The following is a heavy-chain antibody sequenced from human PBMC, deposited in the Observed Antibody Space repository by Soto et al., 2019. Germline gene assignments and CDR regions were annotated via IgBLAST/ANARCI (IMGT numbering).Heavy chain of an antibody. J-gene: IGHJ4*02. CDR3: ARANTVTTDFDY. CDR2: INPNSGGT. D-gene: IGHD4-17*01. V-gene: IGHV1-2*02. Sequence: ASVKVSCKASGYTFTGYYIHWVRQAPGQGLEWMGWINPNSGGTYYAQKFQGRVTMTRDTSISTAYMELSRLRSDDTAVHYCARANTVTTDFDYWGQGTLVTVSS. CDR1: GYTFTGYY.